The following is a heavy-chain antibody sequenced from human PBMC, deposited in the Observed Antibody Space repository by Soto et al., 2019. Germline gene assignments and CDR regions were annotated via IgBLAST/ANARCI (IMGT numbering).Heavy chain of an antibody. Sequence: QVQLVQSGAEVKKPGSSVKVSCTASGGSLRNSVISWVRQAPAQRLEWMGGVIPILGTPNYAQKFQGRVTMTAGEATSTAYMDLSSLSPDDTAGYYCARLGHPGHWGPGTLVIVSS. CDR2: VIPILGTP. CDR1: GGSLRNSV. J-gene: IGHJ4*02. CDR3: ARLGHPGH. V-gene: IGHV1-69*01.